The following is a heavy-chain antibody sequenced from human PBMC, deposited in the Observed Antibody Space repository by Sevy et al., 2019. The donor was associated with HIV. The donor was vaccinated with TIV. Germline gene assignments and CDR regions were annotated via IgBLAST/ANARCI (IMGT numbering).Heavy chain of an antibody. J-gene: IGHJ1*01. Sequence: GGSLRLSCAASGFTFSIYAMSWVRQAPGKGLEWVSGISGSGTSPYYADSVKGRFTISRDNSKNTLYLRMRSLRAEDTAVFYCAKDAGAYFQHWGQGTLVTVSS. D-gene: IGHD4-17*01. CDR1: GFTFSIYA. CDR2: ISGSGTSP. V-gene: IGHV3-23*01. CDR3: AKDAGAYFQH.